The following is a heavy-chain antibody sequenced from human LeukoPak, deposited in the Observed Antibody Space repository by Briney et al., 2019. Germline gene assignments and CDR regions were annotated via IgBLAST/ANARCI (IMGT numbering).Heavy chain of an antibody. J-gene: IGHJ6*02. Sequence: GGSLRLSCAASGFTFSSYGMHWVRQAPGKGLEWVAVMWYDGSKKYYADSVKGRFTMSRDNSKNTLYLQMNSLRAEDTAVYYCARNKWELLYYYGMDVWGQGTTVTVSS. D-gene: IGHD1-26*01. CDR1: GFTFSSYG. V-gene: IGHV3-33*01. CDR3: ARNKWELLYYYGMDV. CDR2: MWYDGSKK.